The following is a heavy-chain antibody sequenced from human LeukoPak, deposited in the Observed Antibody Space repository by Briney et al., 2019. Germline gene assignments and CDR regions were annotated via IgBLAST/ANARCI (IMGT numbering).Heavy chain of an antibody. CDR2: MSYSGST. Sequence: PSETLSLTCTVSGGSVSSRSSFWAWIRQPPGKGLEWIASMSYSGSTYYNPSLKSRVTISVDTSKNQFSLKLSSVTAADTAVYYCAREYSGSYLDYWGQGTLVTVSS. D-gene: IGHD1-26*01. CDR1: GGSVSSRSSF. J-gene: IGHJ4*02. V-gene: IGHV4-39*02. CDR3: AREYSGSYLDY.